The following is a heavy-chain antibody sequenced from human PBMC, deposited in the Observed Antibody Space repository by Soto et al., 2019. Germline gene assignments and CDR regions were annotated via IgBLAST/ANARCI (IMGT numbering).Heavy chain of an antibody. CDR1: GFTFSSYA. D-gene: IGHD6-13*01. CDR3: ARGQQLALYYFDY. J-gene: IGHJ4*02. V-gene: IGHV3-30-3*01. Sequence: GSLRLSCAASGFTFSSYAMHWVRQAPGKGLEWVAVISYDGSNKYYADSVKGRFTISRDNSKNTLYLQMNSLRAEDTAVYYCARGQQLALYYFDYWGQGTLVPVSS. CDR2: ISYDGSNK.